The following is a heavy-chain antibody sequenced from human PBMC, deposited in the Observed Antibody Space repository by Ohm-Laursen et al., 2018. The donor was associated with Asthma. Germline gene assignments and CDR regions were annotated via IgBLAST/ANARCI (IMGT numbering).Heavy chain of an antibody. J-gene: IGHJ4*02. CDR1: GASVSSGGHY. D-gene: IGHD5-18*01. CDR3: ARGRGFGYGIDY. V-gene: IGHV4-61*08. Sequence: SETLSLTCTVSGASVSSGGHYWSWIRQPPRKGLEWIGHVFYSGSTLYNPSLMSRVTISEDTSKNQFSLTLSSVTAADTAIYYCARGRGFGYGIDYWGQGTLVTISS. CDR2: VFYSGST.